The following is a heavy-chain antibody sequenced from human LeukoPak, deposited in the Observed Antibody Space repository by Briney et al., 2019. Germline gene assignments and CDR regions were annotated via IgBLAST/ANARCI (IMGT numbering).Heavy chain of an antibody. CDR3: ARRVDGYNDFDY. D-gene: IGHD5-24*01. V-gene: IGHV1-46*01. J-gene: IGHJ4*02. CDR1: GGTFSSYA. CDR2: INPSGGST. Sequence: ASVKVSCKASGGTFSSYAISWVRQAPGQGLEWMGIINPSGGSTSYAQKFQGRVTMTRDTSTSTVYMELSSLRSEDTAVYYCARRVDGYNDFDYWGQGTLVTVSS.